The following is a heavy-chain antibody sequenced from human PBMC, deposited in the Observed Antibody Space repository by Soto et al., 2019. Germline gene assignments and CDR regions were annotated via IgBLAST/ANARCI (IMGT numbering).Heavy chain of an antibody. J-gene: IGHJ6*02. Sequence: GGSLRLSCAASGFTFENYWMTWFRQAPGGGLEWVANIKQDGSEKNYVGSVKGRFTIFRDNAKKSVYLQMNSLRAEDTAVYFCARVIAARLYYYGMDVWGQGTTVTVSS. CDR1: GFTFENYW. D-gene: IGHD6-6*01. CDR2: IKQDGSEK. CDR3: ARVIAARLYYYGMDV. V-gene: IGHV3-7*01.